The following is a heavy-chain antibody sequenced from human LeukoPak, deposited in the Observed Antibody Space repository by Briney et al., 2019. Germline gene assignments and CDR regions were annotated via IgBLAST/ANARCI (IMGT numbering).Heavy chain of an antibody. D-gene: IGHD6-25*01. Sequence: SETLSLTCTVSGGSISSYYWSWIRRPAGKGLEWIGRIYTSGSTNYNPSLKSRVTISVDTSKNQFSLKLSSVTAADTAVYYCARLQRALGYYYYYGMDVWGQGTTVTVSS. V-gene: IGHV4-4*07. CDR2: IYTSGST. J-gene: IGHJ6*02. CDR3: ARLQRALGYYYYYGMDV. CDR1: GGSISSYY.